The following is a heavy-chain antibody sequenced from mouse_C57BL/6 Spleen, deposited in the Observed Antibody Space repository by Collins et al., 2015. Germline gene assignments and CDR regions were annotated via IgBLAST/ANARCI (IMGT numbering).Heavy chain of an antibody. CDR2: IYPGDGDT. D-gene: IGHD1-1*01. CDR1: GYAFSSSW. J-gene: IGHJ1*03. V-gene: IGHV1-82*01. Sequence: QVQLQQSGPELVKPGASVKISCKASGYAFSSSWMNWVKQRPGKGLEWIGRIYPGDGDTNYNGKFKGKATLTAGKSSSTAYMQLSSLTSEDSAVYFCARNYYGSSYWYFDVWGTGTTVTVSS. CDR3: ARNYYGSSYWYFDV.